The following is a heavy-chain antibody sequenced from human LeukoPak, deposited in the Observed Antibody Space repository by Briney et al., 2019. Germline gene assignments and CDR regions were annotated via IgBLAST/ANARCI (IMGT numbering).Heavy chain of an antibody. Sequence: GSLRLSCVVSGFTFSDHYMDWVRQAPGKGLEWIGEINHSGSTNCNPSLKSRVTISVDTSKNQFSLKLSSVTAADTAVYYCARGLGRWLQFSWFDPWGQGTLVTVSS. CDR2: INHSGST. V-gene: IGHV4-34*01. CDR3: ARGLGRWLQFSWFDP. D-gene: IGHD5-12*01. CDR1: GFTFSDHY. J-gene: IGHJ5*02.